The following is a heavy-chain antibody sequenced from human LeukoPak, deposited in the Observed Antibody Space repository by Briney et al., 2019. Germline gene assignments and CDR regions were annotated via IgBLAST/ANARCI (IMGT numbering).Heavy chain of an antibody. CDR1: GYTLTELS. CDR3: ATPTYYYDSSGCYYYFDY. J-gene: IGHJ4*02. V-gene: IGHV1-24*01. CDR2: FDPEDGET. D-gene: IGHD3-22*01. Sequence: ASVKVSCKVSGYTLTELSMHWVRQAPGKGLEWMGGFDPEDGETIYAQKFQGRVTMTEDTSTDTAYMELSSLRSEDTAVYYCATPTYYYDSSGCYYYFDYWGQGTLVTVSS.